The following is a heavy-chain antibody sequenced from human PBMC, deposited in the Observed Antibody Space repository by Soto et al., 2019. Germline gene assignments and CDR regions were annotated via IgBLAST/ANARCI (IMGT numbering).Heavy chain of an antibody. Sequence: GESLKISCAASGFTFSNSIINWVRQAPGQGLEWVSSISGNSDFLYYADSVKGRFTISRDTATNSLYLQMNSLRAEDTAVYHRATSTWYAFDIWGQGTMVTVSS. CDR1: GFTFSNSI. CDR3: ATSTWYAFDI. D-gene: IGHD6-13*01. V-gene: IGHV3-21*01. CDR2: ISGNSDFL. J-gene: IGHJ3*02.